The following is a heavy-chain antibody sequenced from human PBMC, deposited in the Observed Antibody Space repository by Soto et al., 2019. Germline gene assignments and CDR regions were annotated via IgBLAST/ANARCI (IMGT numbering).Heavy chain of an antibody. CDR3: AIDPQYYYGSGSYYGMDV. V-gene: IGHV1-18*01. CDR2: ISAYNGNT. Sequence: ASVKVSCKASGYTFTSYGISWVRQAPGQGLEWMGWISAYNGNTNYAQKLQGRVTMTTDTSTSTAYMELRSLRSDDTAVYYCAIDPQYYYGSGSYYGMDVWGQGTTVTVSS. D-gene: IGHD3-10*01. J-gene: IGHJ6*02. CDR1: GYTFTSYG.